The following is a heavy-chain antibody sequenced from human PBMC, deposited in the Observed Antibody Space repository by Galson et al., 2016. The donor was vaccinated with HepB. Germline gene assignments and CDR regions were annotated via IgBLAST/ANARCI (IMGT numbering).Heavy chain of an antibody. Sequence: SLRLSCAASGFTFSGSAMHWVRQASGKGLEWVGRIRSKANNYATAYAASVKGRFTISRDDSKNTAYLQMNSLKTEDTAVYYCTSLTIFGVVTNYWGQGTLVTVFS. J-gene: IGHJ4*02. CDR2: IRSKANNYAT. V-gene: IGHV3-73*01. CDR3: TSLTIFGVVTNY. CDR1: GFTFSGSA. D-gene: IGHD3-3*01.